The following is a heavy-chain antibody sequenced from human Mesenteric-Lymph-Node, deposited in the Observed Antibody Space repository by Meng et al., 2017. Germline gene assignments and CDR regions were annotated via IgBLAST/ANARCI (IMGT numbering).Heavy chain of an antibody. CDR2: IYPGDSDT. V-gene: IGHV5-51*01. CDR3: ARLRTVAAPYYYYGMDV. D-gene: IGHD6-19*01. J-gene: IGHJ6*02. CDR1: GYSFTNYW. Sequence: GESLKISCKGSGYSFTNYWIGRVRQMPGKGLEWMGIIYPGDSDTRYSPSVQGQVPISADKSISTAYLQWSSLKVSDTAMYYCARLRTVAAPYYYYGMDVWGQGTTVTVSS.